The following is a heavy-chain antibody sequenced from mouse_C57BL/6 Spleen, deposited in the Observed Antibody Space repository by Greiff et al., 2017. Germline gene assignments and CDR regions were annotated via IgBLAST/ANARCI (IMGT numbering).Heavy chain of an antibody. CDR2: IRLKSGNYAT. D-gene: IGHD2-3*01. J-gene: IGHJ2*01. CDR1: GFTFSNYW. Sequence: EVKVEESGGGLVQPGGSMKLSCAASGFTFSNYWMNWVRQSPGKGLEWVAQIRLKSGNYATHYAESVKGRFTISRDDSKSIVYLQMNNLIAEDTGMYYCTTFYDGYRYFDYWGKGTTLTASS. V-gene: IGHV6-3*01. CDR3: TTFYDGYRYFDY.